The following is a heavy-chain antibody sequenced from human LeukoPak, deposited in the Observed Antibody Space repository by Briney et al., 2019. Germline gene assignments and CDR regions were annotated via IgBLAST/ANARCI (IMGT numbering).Heavy chain of an antibody. V-gene: IGHV3-30-3*01. J-gene: IGHJ3*02. CDR2: ISYDGSNK. CDR1: GFTFSSYA. CDR3: ARDIPFGVVIISGAFDI. D-gene: IGHD3-3*01. Sequence: PGGSLRLSCAASGFTFSSYAMHWVRQAPGKGLEWVAVISYDGSNKYYADSVKGRFTISRDNSKNTLYLQMNSLRAEDTAVYYCARDIPFGVVIISGAFDIWGQGTMVTVSS.